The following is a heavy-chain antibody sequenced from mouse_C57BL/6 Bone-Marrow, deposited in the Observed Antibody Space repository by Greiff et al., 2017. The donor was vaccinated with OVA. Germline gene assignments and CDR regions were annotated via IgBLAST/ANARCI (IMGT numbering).Heavy chain of an antibody. D-gene: IGHD3-2*02. CDR3: ARDSSGYDY. V-gene: IGHV1-50*01. Sequence: QVHVKQPGAELVKPGASVKLSCKASGYTFTSYWMQWVQQRPGQGLEWIGEIDPSDSYTNYDQKFKGKATLTVDTSSSTAYMQLSSLTSEDSAVYYCARDSSGYDYWGQGTTLTVSS. CDR1: GYTFTSYW. CDR2: IDPSDSYT. J-gene: IGHJ2*01.